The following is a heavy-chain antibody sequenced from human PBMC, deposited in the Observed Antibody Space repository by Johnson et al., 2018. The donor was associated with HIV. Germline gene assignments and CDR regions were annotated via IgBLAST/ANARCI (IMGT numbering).Heavy chain of an antibody. CDR2: IYSGGST. CDR3: ARDQAYSSSSEI. D-gene: IGHD6-6*01. J-gene: IGHJ3*02. V-gene: IGHV3-66*02. CDR1: GFTVSSNY. Sequence: QLVESGGGLVQPGGSLRLSCAASGFTVSSNYMSWVRQAPGKGLEWVSVIYSGGSTYYADYVKGRFTISRDNSKNTLYLQMNSLRAEDTAVYYCARDQAYSSSSEIWGQGTMVTVSS.